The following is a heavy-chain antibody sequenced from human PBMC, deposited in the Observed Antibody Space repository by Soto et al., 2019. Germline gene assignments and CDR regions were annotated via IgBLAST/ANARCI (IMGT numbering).Heavy chain of an antibody. Sequence: KASETLSLTCAVYGGSFSGYYWSWIRQPPGKGLEWIGEINHSGSTNYNPSLKSRVTISVDTSKNQFSLKLSSVTAADTAVYYCARRRGYGGLNYYYYGMDVWGQGTTVTVSS. CDR3: ARRRGYGGLNYYYYGMDV. D-gene: IGHD5-12*01. V-gene: IGHV4-34*01. CDR1: GGSFSGYY. CDR2: INHSGST. J-gene: IGHJ6*02.